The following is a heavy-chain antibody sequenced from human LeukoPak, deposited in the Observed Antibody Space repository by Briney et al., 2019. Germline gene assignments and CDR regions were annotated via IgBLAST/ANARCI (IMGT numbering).Heavy chain of an antibody. V-gene: IGHV3-30*18. CDR2: ISYDGSNK. D-gene: IGHD6-6*01. CDR3: AKDPRQYSSSAGYFDY. Sequence: GGSLRLSCAASGFTFSSYGMHWVRQAPGKGLEWVAVISYDGSNKYCADSVKGRFTISRDNSKNTLYLQMNSLRAEDTAVYYCAKDPRQYSSSAGYFDYWGQGTLVTVSS. J-gene: IGHJ4*02. CDR1: GFTFSSYG.